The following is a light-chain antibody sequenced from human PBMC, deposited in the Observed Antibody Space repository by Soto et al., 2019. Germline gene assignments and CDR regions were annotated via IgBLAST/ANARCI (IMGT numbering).Light chain of an antibody. Sequence: QSALTQPPSASGTPGQRVTISCSGSSSNIGSNTVHWYQQLPGTAPKLLIYSNNVRPSGVPDRFSGSISGTSASLAISGLQSEDEADYYCAAWDDSLDGRVVFGGGTKVTVL. CDR2: SNN. CDR1: SSNIGSNT. V-gene: IGLV1-44*01. CDR3: AAWDDSLDGRVV. J-gene: IGLJ2*01.